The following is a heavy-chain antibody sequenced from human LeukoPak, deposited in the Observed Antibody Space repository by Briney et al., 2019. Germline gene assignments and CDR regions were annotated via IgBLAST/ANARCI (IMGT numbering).Heavy chain of an antibody. CDR2: IYTSGST. Sequence: PSETLSLTCTDSGGSISSYYCSWIRQPAGKGLEWIGRIYTSGSTNYNPSLKSRVTISVDTSKNQFSLKLSSVTAADTAVYYCARDPRDGDLSWFDPWGQGTLVTVSS. V-gene: IGHV4-4*07. CDR1: GGSISSYY. CDR3: ARDPRDGDLSWFDP. D-gene: IGHD4-17*01. J-gene: IGHJ5*02.